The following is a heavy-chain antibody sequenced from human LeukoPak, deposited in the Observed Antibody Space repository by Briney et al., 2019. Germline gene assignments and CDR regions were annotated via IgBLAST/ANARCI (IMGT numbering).Heavy chain of an antibody. J-gene: IGHJ4*02. D-gene: IGHD1-26*01. V-gene: IGHV4-39*01. CDR1: GGSISSSSYY. CDR3: AYSGSYGHLGY. Sequence: SETLSLTCTVSGGSISSSSYYWGWIRQPPGKGLEWIGSIYSSVSTYYNPSLKSRVTISVDTSKNQFSLRLSSVTAADTALYYCAYSGSYGHLGYWGQGIPVTVSS. CDR2: IYSSVST.